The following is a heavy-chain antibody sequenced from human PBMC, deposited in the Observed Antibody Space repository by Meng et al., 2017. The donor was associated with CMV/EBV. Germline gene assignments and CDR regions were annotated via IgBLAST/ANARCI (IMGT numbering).Heavy chain of an antibody. V-gene: IGHV1-69*05. D-gene: IGHD6-13*01. CDR2: IIPIFGTA. CDR1: GGTFSSYA. J-gene: IGHJ6*02. Sequence: SVRVSCKASGGTFSSYAISWVRQAPGQGLEWMGGIIPIFGTANYAQKFQGRVTITTDESTSTAYMELSSLRSEDTAVYYCARRSIAAAYYYYYGMDVWGQGTTVTVSS. CDR3: ARRSIAAAYYYYYGMDV.